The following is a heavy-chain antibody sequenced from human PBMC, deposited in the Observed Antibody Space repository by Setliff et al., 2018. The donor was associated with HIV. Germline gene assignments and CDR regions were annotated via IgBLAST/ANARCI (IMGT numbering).Heavy chain of an antibody. V-gene: IGHV3-49*04. CDR3: ARDNGRYFDRGWFDP. D-gene: IGHD3-9*01. CDR2: IRSKAYGGTT. J-gene: IGHJ5*02. Sequence: GGSLRLSCATSGFIFEDYGMNWVRQAPGKGLEWIGFIRSKAYGGTTEYAASVKDRFTVSRDDSKSIAYLQINSLRAEDTAVYYCARDNGRYFDRGWFDPWGQGALVTVSS. CDR1: GFIFEDYG.